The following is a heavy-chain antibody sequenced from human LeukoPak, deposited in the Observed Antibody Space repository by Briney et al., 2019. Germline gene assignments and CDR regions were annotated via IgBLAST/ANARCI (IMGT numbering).Heavy chain of an antibody. CDR3: ARGGYFVPIDY. CDR2: IYYSGST. Sequence: SETLSLTCTVSGGSMSSYYWSWIRQPPGKGLEWIGYIYYSGSTNYNPSLKSRVTISVDTSKNQFSLKLSSVTAADTAVYYCARGGYFVPIDYWGQGTLVTVSS. J-gene: IGHJ4*02. V-gene: IGHV4-59*01. CDR1: GGSMSSYY. D-gene: IGHD5-18*01.